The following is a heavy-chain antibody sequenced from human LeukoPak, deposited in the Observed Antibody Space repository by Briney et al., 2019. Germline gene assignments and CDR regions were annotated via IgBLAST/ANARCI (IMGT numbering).Heavy chain of an antibody. CDR2: INDSGST. D-gene: IGHD3-3*01. CDR1: GGSLSGYY. Sequence: KPSETLSLTCAVYGGSLSGYYWGWIRQPPGKGLECIGEINDSGSTNYNQSLKSRFTISVDTSKNQFSLKLSSVTGADTAVYYCARQEAADYDCWSGPDLNWFDPWGQGTLSPSPQ. V-gene: IGHV4-34*01. J-gene: IGHJ5*02. CDR3: ARQEAADYDCWSGPDLNWFDP.